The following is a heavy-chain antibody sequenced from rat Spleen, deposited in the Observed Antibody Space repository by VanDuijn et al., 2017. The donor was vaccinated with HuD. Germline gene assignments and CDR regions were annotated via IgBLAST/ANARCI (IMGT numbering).Heavy chain of an antibody. J-gene: IGHJ1*01. CDR2: MWSDGDT. V-gene: IGHV2-32*01. CDR3: ASLTTGIPLDYWYFDF. CDR1: GFTFSDYA. Sequence: VQLVESGGGLVQPGRSMKLSCAASGFTFSDYAMAWVRQAPKKGLEWMGVMWSDGDTSYNSALKSRLSISRDTSKSQVFLKMSSLQTEDTATYYCASLTTGIPLDYWYFDFWGPGTMVTVSS. D-gene: IGHD1-9*01.